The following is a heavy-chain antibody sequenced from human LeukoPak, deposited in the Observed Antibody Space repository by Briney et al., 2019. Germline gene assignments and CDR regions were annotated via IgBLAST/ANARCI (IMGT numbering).Heavy chain of an antibody. V-gene: IGHV3-23*01. Sequence: GGSLRLSCGASGFTFNNYAMSWVRQAPGKGLEWVSAITNSGGNTYYADSVKGRFTISRDNSKNTLYLQVNSLRAEDTAVYYCARTAYGDYETDYWGQGTLVTVSS. CDR3: ARTAYGDYETDY. J-gene: IGHJ4*02. CDR1: GFTFNNYA. D-gene: IGHD4-17*01. CDR2: ITNSGGNT.